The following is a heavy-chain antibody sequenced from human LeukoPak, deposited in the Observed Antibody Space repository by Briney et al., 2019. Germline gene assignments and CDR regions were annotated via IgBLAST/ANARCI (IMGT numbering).Heavy chain of an antibody. CDR2: ISSSSSDI. CDR3: ARDRWSNYYDSSGYYVDY. J-gene: IGHJ4*02. D-gene: IGHD3-22*01. V-gene: IGHV3-21*01. Sequence: GGSLRLSCAASGFTFSSYSIDWVRQAPGKGLEWVSSISSSSSDIYYADSVKGRFTISRDNAKNSLYLQMNSLRAEDTAVYYCARDRWSNYYDSSGYYVDYWGQGTLVTVSS. CDR1: GFTFSSYS.